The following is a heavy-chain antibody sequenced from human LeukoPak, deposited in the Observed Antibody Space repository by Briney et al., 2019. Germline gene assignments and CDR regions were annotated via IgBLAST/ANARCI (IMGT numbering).Heavy chain of an antibody. CDR2: IYYTGST. CDR1: GGSISSSNYS. CDR3: ARAFWSGYYVDY. Sequence: SETLSLTCTVSGGSISSSNYSWGWIRQPPGKGLEWIGNIYYTGSTYYNPSLTSRVTISVDTSKNQFSLKLSSVTAADTAVYYCARAFWSGYYVDYWGQGTLVTVSS. V-gene: IGHV4-39*07. D-gene: IGHD3-3*01. J-gene: IGHJ4*02.